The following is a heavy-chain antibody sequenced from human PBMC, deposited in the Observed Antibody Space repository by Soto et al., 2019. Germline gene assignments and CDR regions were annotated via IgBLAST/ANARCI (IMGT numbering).Heavy chain of an antibody. CDR1: GYIFNNFG. J-gene: IGHJ4*02. CDR2: IYSKAGTI. Sequence: QVQLVQSGAEVQKPGASVKVSCKTSGYIFNNFGITWVRQAPGLGLEWLGWIYSKAGTINFAQKFQGRVTMTPDTSTSTAYMELRSLTFNDSAVYFCARDIDFDIDNWGQGTLFTVS. D-gene: IGHD3-9*01. V-gene: IGHV1-18*01. CDR3: ARDIDFDIDN.